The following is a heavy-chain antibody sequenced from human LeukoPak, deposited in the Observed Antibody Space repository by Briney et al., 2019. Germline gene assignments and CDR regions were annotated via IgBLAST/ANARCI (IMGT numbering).Heavy chain of an antibody. D-gene: IGHD3-10*01. V-gene: IGHV1-18*01. CDR2: ISAYNGNT. CDR1: GYTFTSYG. CDR3: ARVLLWFGELFSGMDV. J-gene: IGHJ6*02. Sequence: ASVKVSCKASGYTFTSYGISWVRQAPGQGLEWMGWISAYNGNTNYAQKLQGRVTITTDTSTSTAYMELRSLRSDDTAVYYCARVLLWFGELFSGMDVWGQGTTVTVSS.